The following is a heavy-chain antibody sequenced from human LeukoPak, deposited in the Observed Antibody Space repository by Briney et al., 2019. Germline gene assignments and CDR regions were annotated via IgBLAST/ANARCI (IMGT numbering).Heavy chain of an antibody. CDR3: ASDIVVVPAARDY. J-gene: IGHJ4*02. Sequence: EPGGSLRLSCAASGFTFSSYAMHWVRQAPGKGLEWVAVISYDGSNKYYADSVKGRFTISRDNSKNTLYLQMNSLRAEDTAVYYCASDIVVVPAARDYWGQGTLVTVSS. CDR2: ISYDGSNK. D-gene: IGHD2-2*01. CDR1: GFTFSSYA. V-gene: IGHV3-30-3*01.